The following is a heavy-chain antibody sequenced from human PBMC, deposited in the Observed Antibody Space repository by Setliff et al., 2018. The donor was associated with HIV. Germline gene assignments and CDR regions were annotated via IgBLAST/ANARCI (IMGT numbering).Heavy chain of an antibody. Sequence: GGSLRLSCAGSGFTLSSNWMHWVRQAPGEGLVWVSRINEDGKTTNYAESVKGRFTISRDNAKNSLYLQMNSLRAEDTAVYYCARELQWSRDSGREEDYWGQGTLVTVSS. D-gene: IGHD1-26*01. J-gene: IGHJ4*02. V-gene: IGHV3-74*01. CDR1: GFTLSSNW. CDR3: ARELQWSRDSGREEDY. CDR2: INEDGKTT.